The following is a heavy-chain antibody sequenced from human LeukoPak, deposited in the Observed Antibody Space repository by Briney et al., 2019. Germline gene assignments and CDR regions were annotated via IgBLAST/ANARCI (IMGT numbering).Heavy chain of an antibody. J-gene: IGHJ4*02. CDR3: AREYYDILTGYIDY. Sequence: PGGSMRLSCAAYGFTFSSYGMHWVRQAPGKGLEWVAVISYDGSNKYYADSVKGRFTISRDNSKNTLYLQMNSLRAEDTAVYYCAREYYDILTGYIDYWGQGTLVTVSS. CDR2: ISYDGSNK. CDR1: GFTFSSYG. D-gene: IGHD3-9*01. V-gene: IGHV3-30*03.